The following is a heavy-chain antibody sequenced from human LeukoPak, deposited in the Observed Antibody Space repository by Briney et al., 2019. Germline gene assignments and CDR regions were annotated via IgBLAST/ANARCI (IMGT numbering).Heavy chain of an antibody. CDR3: ARQYSGDSRSPFFDY. D-gene: IGHD5-18*01. J-gene: IGHJ4*02. Sequence: SETLSLTCTVSGGSISSSSYCWGWLRQPPGKGLEWIGSVCYSGSTYYNPSLKSRVTMSVDTSKNQFSLKLSSVTAADTAVYYCARQYSGDSRSPFFDYWGQGTLVTVSS. CDR1: GGSISSSSYC. V-gene: IGHV4-39*01. CDR2: VCYSGST.